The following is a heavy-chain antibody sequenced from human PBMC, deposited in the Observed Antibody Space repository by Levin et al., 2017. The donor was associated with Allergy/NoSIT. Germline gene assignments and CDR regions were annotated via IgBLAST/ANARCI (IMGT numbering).Heavy chain of an antibody. J-gene: IGHJ6*02. CDR1: GYTFSSYG. Sequence: GASVKVSCKASGYTFSSYGISWVRQAPGQGLEWMGWISGSNGYTKYTQKLQGRVTMTTDTSTSTAYMELRSLRSDDKAVYYCARDFATMVVTDYYCYYGMDVWGQGTTVTVSS. CDR3: ARDFATMVVTDYYCYYGMDV. V-gene: IGHV1-18*01. D-gene: IGHD4/OR15-4a*01. CDR2: ISGSNGYT.